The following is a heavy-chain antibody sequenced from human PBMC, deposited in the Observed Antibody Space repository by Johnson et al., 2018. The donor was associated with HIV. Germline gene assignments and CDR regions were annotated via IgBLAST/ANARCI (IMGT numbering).Heavy chain of an antibody. CDR2: IKSKTDGGTT. CDR3: ARDGMAATKANI. D-gene: IGHD1-14*01. Sequence: VQLVESGGGLVQPGGSLRLSCAASGFTFSNAWMSWVRQAPGKGLEWVGRIKSKTDGGTTDYAAPVKGRFTISRDDSKNTLYLQMNSLKTEDTAVYYCARDGMAATKANIWGQGTMVTVSS. V-gene: IGHV3-15*01. J-gene: IGHJ3*02. CDR1: GFTFSNAW.